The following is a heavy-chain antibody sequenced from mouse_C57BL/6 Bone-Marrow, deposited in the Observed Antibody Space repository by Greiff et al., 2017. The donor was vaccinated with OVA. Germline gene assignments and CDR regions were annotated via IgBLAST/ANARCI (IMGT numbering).Heavy chain of an antibody. V-gene: IGHV1-82*01. CDR2: IYPGDGDT. J-gene: IGHJ2*01. CDR1: GYAFSSSW. D-gene: IGHD4-1*01. Sequence: VQGVESGPELVKPGASVKISCKASGYAFSSSWMNWVKQRPGKGLEWIGRIYPGDGDTNYNGKFKGKATLTADKSSSTAYMQLSSLTSEDSAVYFCARLGPFDYWGQGTTLTVSS. CDR3: ARLGPFDY.